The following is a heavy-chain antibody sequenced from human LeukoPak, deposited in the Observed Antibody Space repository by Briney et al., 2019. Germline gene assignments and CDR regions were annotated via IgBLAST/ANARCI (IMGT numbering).Heavy chain of an antibody. CDR3: ARPELKTGYWYFDL. CDR2: VHLDGRT. Sequence: PSGTLSLTCGVSGGSVINTNWWTWVRQPPGKGLEWIGEVHLDGRTNYNPSLESRLTMSVDVSENQVSLKLTSVTAANTAVYYCARPELKTGYWYFDLWGRGTLVTVSS. D-gene: IGHD1-7*01. V-gene: IGHV4-4*02. CDR1: GGSVINTNW. J-gene: IGHJ2*01.